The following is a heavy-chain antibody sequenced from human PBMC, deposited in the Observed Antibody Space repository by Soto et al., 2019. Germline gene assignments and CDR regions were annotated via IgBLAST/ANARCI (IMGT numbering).Heavy chain of an antibody. CDR3: ASLIAAAGSDWFDP. D-gene: IGHD6-13*01. CDR1: GFTFSSYS. J-gene: IGHJ5*02. V-gene: IGHV3-21*01. CDR2: ISSSSYI. Sequence: EVQLVESGGGLVKPGGSLRLSCAASGFTFSSYSMNWVRQAPGKGLEWVSSISSSSYIYYADSVKGRFTISRDNAKNSLYLQMNSLRAEDTAVYYCASLIAAAGSDWFDPWGQGTLVTVSS.